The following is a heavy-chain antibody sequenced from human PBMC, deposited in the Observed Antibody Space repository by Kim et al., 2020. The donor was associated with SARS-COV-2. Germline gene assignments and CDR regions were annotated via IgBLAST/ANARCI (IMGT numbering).Heavy chain of an antibody. D-gene: IGHD1-1*01. CDR1: GYTLTELS. V-gene: IGHV1-24*01. Sequence: DSVKVSCKVSGYTLTELSMHWVRQAPGKGLEWMGGFDPEDGETIYAQKFQGRVTMTEDTSTDTAYMELSSLRSEDTAVYYCATGGPERRFPYYYYGMDVWGQGTTVTVSS. J-gene: IGHJ6*02. CDR3: ATGGPERRFPYYYYGMDV. CDR2: FDPEDGET.